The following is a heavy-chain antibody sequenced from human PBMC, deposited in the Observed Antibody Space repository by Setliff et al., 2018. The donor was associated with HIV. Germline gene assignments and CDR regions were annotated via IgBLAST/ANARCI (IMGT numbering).Heavy chain of an antibody. Sequence: TLSLTCTVSGASIRNCYWSWIRQAPGRGLEWLGFFYTGTTYYNPSLKSRVTISVDTSKKQISLKVKSVTAADTAVYYCARAPTDHYDPTRLGDGLDIWGQGTMVTVSS. CDR1: GASIRNCY. V-gene: IGHV4-4*08. CDR2: FYTGTT. CDR3: ARAPTDHYDPTRLGDGLDI. D-gene: IGHD3-22*01. J-gene: IGHJ3*02.